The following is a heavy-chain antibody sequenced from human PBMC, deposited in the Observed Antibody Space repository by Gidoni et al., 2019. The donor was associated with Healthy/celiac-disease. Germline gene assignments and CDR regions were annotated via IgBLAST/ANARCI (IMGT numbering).Heavy chain of an antibody. V-gene: IGHV4-59*08. D-gene: IGHD3-22*01. CDR1: GGSISSYY. Sequence: QVQLQESGPGLVKPSETLSLTCTVSGGSISSYYRSWIRQPPGKGLEWIGYIYYSGSPNYNPSLKSRVTISVDTSKNQFSLKLSSVTAADTAVYYCARLYYDSSGYYRWFDPWGQGTLVTVSS. CDR2: IYYSGSP. J-gene: IGHJ5*02. CDR3: ARLYYDSSGYYRWFDP.